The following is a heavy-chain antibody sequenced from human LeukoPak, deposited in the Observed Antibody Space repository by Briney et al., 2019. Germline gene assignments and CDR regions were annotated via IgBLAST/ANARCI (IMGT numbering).Heavy chain of an antibody. Sequence: SETLSLTCAVYGGSFSGYYWSWIRQPPGKGLEWIGEINHSGSTNYNPSLKSRVTISVDTSKNQFSLKLSSVTAADTAVYYCAAYYDYVWGSYRYTAHGDYWGQGTLVTVSS. V-gene: IGHV4-34*01. CDR2: INHSGST. D-gene: IGHD3-16*02. CDR1: GGSFSGYY. J-gene: IGHJ4*02. CDR3: AAYYDYVWGSYRYTAHGDY.